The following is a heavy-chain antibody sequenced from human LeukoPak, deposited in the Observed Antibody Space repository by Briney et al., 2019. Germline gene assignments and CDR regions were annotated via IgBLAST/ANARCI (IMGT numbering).Heavy chain of an antibody. J-gene: IGHJ4*02. CDR3: TRLGDY. V-gene: IGHV3-7*01. CDR1: GFSFSRYW. CDR2: TNEDGTET. D-gene: IGHD3-16*01. Sequence: GGSLRLSCVASGFSFSRYWMNWVRQAPGKGLEWLANTNEDGTETYHVDSVKGRFTISRDNAKNSLYLQMNNLRVEDTAVYFCTRLGDYWGQGALVAVSS.